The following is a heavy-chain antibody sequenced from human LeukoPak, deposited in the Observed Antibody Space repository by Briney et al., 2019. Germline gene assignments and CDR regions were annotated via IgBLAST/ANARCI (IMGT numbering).Heavy chain of an antibody. D-gene: IGHD3-16*01. CDR3: AKGSKAVLITRDHYMDV. Sequence: GGSLRLSCAASGFTFSTYTMNWVRQAPGKGLEWVSSISSRSSYIYYAGSVKGRFTISRDNAKNSLYLQMNSLRAEDTAVYYCAKGSKAVLITRDHYMDVWGTGTTVTISS. V-gene: IGHV3-21*01. J-gene: IGHJ6*03. CDR2: ISSRSSYI. CDR1: GFTFSTYT.